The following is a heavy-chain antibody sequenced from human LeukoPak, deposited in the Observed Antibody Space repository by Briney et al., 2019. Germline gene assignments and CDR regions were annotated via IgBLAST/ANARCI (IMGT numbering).Heavy chain of an antibody. V-gene: IGHV4-38-2*02. CDR2: IYHSGST. J-gene: IGHJ4*02. D-gene: IGHD3-10*01. CDR3: ARVDPPMVREPLDY. Sequence: PSETLSLTCTVSGYSISSGYYWGWIRQPPGKGLEWIGSIYHSGSTYYNPSLKSRVTISVDTSKNQFSLKLSSVTAADTAVYYCARVDPPMVREPLDYWGQGTLVTVSS. CDR1: GYSISSGYY.